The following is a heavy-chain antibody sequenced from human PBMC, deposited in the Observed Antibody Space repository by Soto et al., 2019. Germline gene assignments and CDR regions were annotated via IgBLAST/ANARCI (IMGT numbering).Heavy chain of an antibody. J-gene: IGHJ4*02. Sequence: PGGSLRLSCAASGFTFSSYGMHWVRQAPGKGLEWVAVISYDGSNKYYADSVKGRFTISRDNSKNTLYLQMNSLRAEDTAVYYCAKELSDFWSGYLNPYIDYWGQGPLVTVSS. CDR1: GFTFSSYG. CDR3: AKELSDFWSGYLNPYIDY. D-gene: IGHD3-3*01. V-gene: IGHV3-30*18. CDR2: ISYDGSNK.